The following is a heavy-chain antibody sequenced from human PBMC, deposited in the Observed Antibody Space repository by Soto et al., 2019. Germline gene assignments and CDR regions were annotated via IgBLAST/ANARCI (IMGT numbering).Heavy chain of an antibody. D-gene: IGHD6-13*01. V-gene: IGHV4-4*02. Sequence: QVQLQESGPGLVKPSGTLSLTCAVSGGSISSSNWWSWVRQPPGKGLEWIGEIYHSGSTNYNPSLKSRVTISVDTSKNQFSLKRSFVTAADTAVYYWARAAMGGSSWPFDYWGQGTLVTVSS. CDR3: ARAAMGGSSWPFDY. CDR1: GGSISSSNW. CDR2: IYHSGST. J-gene: IGHJ4*02.